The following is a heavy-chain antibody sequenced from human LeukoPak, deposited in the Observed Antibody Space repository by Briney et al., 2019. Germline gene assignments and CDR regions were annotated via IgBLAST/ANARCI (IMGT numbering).Heavy chain of an antibody. J-gene: IGHJ3*02. CDR2: ISYDGSNK. CDR1: GFTSSSYG. D-gene: IGHD2-8*01. V-gene: IGHV3-30*03. Sequence: GGSLRLSCAASGFTSSSYGMHWVRQAPGKGLEWVAVISYDGSNKYYADSVKGRFTISRDNSKNTLYLQMNSLRAEDTAVYYCARAVLPVAFDMWGQGTMVTVSS. CDR3: ARAVLPVAFDM.